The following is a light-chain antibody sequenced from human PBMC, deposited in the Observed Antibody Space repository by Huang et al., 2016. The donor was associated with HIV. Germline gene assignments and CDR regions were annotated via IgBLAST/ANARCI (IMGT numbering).Light chain of an antibody. Sequence: EIVLTQSPATLSLSPGESATLSCRASQSLGRFLAWYQQKPGQAPRLLLFGASDRAYGIPARFAGSGSGTDFTLTINNVEPEDFAVYYCQQRGSWARTFGQGTRLDIK. V-gene: IGKV3-11*01. J-gene: IGKJ2*01. CDR2: GAS. CDR3: QQRGSWART. CDR1: QSLGRF.